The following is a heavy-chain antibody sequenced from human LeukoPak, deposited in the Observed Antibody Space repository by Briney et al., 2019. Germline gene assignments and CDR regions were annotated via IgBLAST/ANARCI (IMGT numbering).Heavy chain of an antibody. CDR2: SIPIFGTA. J-gene: IGHJ5*02. V-gene: IGHV1-69*01. D-gene: IGHD2-15*01. CDR1: GGTFSSYA. Sequence: ASVKVSCKASGGTFSSYAISWMRQAPGQGLEWMGGSIPIFGTANYAQKFQGRVTTTADESTSTAYMELSSLRSEDTAVYYCARVLAATGWFDPWGQGTLVTVSS. CDR3: ARVLAATGWFDP.